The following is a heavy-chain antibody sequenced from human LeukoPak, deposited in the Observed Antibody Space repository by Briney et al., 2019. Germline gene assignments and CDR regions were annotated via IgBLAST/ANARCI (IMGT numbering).Heavy chain of an antibody. CDR2: ISGDGGST. Sequence: PGGSLRLSCAAPGFTFDDYAMHWVRQAPGKGLEWVSLISGDGGSTYYADSVKGRFTISRDNSKNYLYLQMNSLRTEDTALYYCAKEPMGIQSYFDYWGQGTLVTVSS. CDR1: GFTFDDYA. V-gene: IGHV3-43*02. D-gene: IGHD5-18*01. CDR3: AKEPMGIQSYFDY. J-gene: IGHJ4*02.